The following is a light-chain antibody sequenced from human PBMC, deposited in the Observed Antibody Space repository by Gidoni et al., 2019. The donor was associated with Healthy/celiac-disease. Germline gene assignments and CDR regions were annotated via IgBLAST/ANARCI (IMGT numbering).Light chain of an antibody. Sequence: DLQFTQSPSFLSASVGDRVTITCRASQGISSYVAWYQQQPGQAPKLLHYAASTLQSGVPSRFSGSGSGTEFTLTISSLQPEDFATYYCQQLNSYPLFTFGPXTKVDIK. CDR3: QQLNSYPLFT. V-gene: IGKV1-9*01. CDR2: AAS. J-gene: IGKJ3*01. CDR1: QGISSY.